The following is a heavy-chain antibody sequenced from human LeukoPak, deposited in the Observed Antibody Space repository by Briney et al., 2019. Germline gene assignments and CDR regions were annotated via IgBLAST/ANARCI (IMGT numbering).Heavy chain of an antibody. CDR1: GDTFSTYT. Sequence: SVKVSCKASGDTFSTYTVTWVRQAPGQGLEWMGGVIPILGTPNYAQKFQGRVTITADKSTTTVSIDLRSLRSDDTAVYYCARDQGGATSYWGQGTLVTVSS. CDR3: ARDQGGATSY. CDR2: VIPILGTP. J-gene: IGHJ4*02. V-gene: IGHV1-69*08. D-gene: IGHD1-26*01.